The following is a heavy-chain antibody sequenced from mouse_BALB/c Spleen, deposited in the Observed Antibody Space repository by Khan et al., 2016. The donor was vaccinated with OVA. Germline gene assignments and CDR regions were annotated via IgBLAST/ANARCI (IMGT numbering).Heavy chain of an antibody. CDR1: GFSFTSYT. CDR2: ISSGSTYT. CDR3: TRGGNYALWYFDV. J-gene: IGHJ1*01. V-gene: IGHV5-6-4*01. Sequence: EVGLVESGGGLVRPGGSLKLSCAASGFSFTSYTMSWVRQTPEKRLEWVATISSGSTYTYYPDSVKGRFTISRDNAKDTLYLQMRSLKSEDTAMFYCTRGGNYALWYFDVWGAGTTVTVSS. D-gene: IGHD2-1*01.